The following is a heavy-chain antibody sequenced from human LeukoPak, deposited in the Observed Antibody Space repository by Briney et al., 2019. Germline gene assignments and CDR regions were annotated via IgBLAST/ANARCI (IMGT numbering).Heavy chain of an antibody. CDR1: GGSISSYY. CDR3: ARRGYGDYAPFDY. CDR2: IYSGGST. Sequence: PSETLSLTCTVSGGSISSYYWSWIRQAPGRGLEWVSIIYSGGSTYYADSVKGRFTISRDNSKNTLYLQMNSLRAEDTAVYYCARRGYGDYAPFDYWGQGTLVTVSS. D-gene: IGHD4-17*01. J-gene: IGHJ4*02. V-gene: IGHV3-66*04.